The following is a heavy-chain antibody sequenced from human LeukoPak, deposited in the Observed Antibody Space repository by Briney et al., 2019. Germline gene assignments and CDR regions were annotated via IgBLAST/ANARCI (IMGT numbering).Heavy chain of an antibody. D-gene: IGHD6-19*01. J-gene: IGHJ4*02. CDR2: IHYSGST. CDR3: AREKYSSGWYYFDY. Sequence: SETLSLTCTVSGGSISTYYWSWIRQPPGKGLEWIGYIHYSGSTHYNPSLKSRVTISVDTSKNQVSLQLNSVTPEDTAVYYCAREKYSSGWYYFDYWGQGTLVTVSS. V-gene: IGHV4-59*12. CDR1: GGSISTYY.